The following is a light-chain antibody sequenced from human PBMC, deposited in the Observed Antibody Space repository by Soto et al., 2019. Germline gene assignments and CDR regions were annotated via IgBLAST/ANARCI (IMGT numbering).Light chain of an antibody. Sequence: EIVLTQSPATLSLSPGERATLSCRASQSISNYLAWYQHKPGQAPRLLIDDASSRATGIPTRFSGSGSGTDFTLTISSLEPEDFAVYYCQYRTTFGQGTRLEIK. CDR3: QYRTT. CDR1: QSISNY. V-gene: IGKV3-11*01. CDR2: DAS. J-gene: IGKJ5*01.